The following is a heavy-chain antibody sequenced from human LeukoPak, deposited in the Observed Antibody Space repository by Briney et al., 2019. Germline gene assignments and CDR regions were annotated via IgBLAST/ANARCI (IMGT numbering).Heavy chain of an antibody. J-gene: IGHJ4*02. CDR1: GFIFSDYY. CDR3: ARDRASGDYVFDL. CDR2: ISPTTGYT. Sequence: SGGSLRLSCAASGFIFSDYYMTWIRQAPGKGLEWVSYISPTTGYTNSADSVKGRFTISRDRAKNSVYLQLNSLRPDDTAVYYCARDRASGDYVFDLWGQGTLVTVSP. D-gene: IGHD4-17*01. V-gene: IGHV3-11*06.